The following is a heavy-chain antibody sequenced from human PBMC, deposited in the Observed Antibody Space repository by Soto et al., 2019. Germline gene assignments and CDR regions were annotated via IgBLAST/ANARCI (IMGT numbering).Heavy chain of an antibody. V-gene: IGHV4-59*01. J-gene: IGHJ5*02. CDR2: IFYNGST. Sequence: QLQLQESGPGLVKPSETLSLTCTVSGGSISHYHWNWIRQAPGKGMEWIGYIFYNGSTHYNPSLTSRVTISVDMSKNRLSLTLTSVTAADPDVYYCARSFYPWGQGTLVTVSS. CDR1: GGSISHYH. CDR3: ARSFYP.